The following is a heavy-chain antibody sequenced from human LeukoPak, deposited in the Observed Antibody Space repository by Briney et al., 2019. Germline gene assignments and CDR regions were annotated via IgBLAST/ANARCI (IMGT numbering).Heavy chain of an antibody. Sequence: PSETLSLTCTVSGYSITTNYWGWIRQPPGQGLEWIGTIDHIGNTLYSPSLTSRVSISVDTSKNHFSLNLTSVTATDTALYYCARVYWRLGAHDAFDIWGQGTMVTVSS. CDR1: GYSITTNY. J-gene: IGHJ3*02. V-gene: IGHV4-38-2*02. D-gene: IGHD1-26*01. CDR3: ARVYWRLGAHDAFDI. CDR2: IDHIGNT.